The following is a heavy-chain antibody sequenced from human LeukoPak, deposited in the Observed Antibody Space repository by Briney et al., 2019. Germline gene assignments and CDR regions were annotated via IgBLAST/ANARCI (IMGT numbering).Heavy chain of an antibody. Sequence: AGGSLSLSCAASGFTFSSYAMHWVRQAPGKGLEWVAVISYDGSNKYYADSVKGRFTISRDNSKNTLYLQMDSLRAEDTAVYYCAKVWADYDFWSAYYWYFDLWGRGTLVTVSS. D-gene: IGHD3-3*01. CDR3: AKVWADYDFWSAYYWYFDL. V-gene: IGHV3-30-3*01. CDR2: ISYDGSNK. CDR1: GFTFSSYA. J-gene: IGHJ2*01.